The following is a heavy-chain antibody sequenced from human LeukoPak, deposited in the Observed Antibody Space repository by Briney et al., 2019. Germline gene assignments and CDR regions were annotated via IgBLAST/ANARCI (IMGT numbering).Heavy chain of an antibody. V-gene: IGHV4-34*01. J-gene: IGHJ6*03. Sequence: SETLSLTCVVYGGSFSGYYWSWIRQPPGKGLEWIGEINHSGSTNYNPSLKSRVTISVDTSKNQFSLKLSSVTAADTAVYYCARGQLELLFREYSRGYYYYYMDVWGKGTTVTVSS. CDR1: GGSFSGYY. CDR2: INHSGST. CDR3: ARGQLELLFREYSRGYYYYYMDV. D-gene: IGHD1-7*01.